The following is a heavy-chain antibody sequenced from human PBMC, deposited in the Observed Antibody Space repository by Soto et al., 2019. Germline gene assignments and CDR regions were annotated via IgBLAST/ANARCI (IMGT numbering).Heavy chain of an antibody. CDR3: AKVKRSIFGRYPIPYYFDY. CDR2: ISGSGGST. J-gene: IGHJ4*02. Sequence: GSLRLSCAASGFTFSSYAMSWVRQAPGKGLEWVSAISGSGGSTYYADSVKGRFTISRDNSKNTLYLQMNSLRAEDTAVYYCAKVKRSIFGRYPIPYYFDYWGQGTLVTVSS. V-gene: IGHV3-23*01. D-gene: IGHD3-3*01. CDR1: GFTFSSYA.